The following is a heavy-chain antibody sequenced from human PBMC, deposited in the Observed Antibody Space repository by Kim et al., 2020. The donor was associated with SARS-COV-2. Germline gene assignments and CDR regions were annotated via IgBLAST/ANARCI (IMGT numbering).Heavy chain of an antibody. CDR3: ARLPYSGSYIPLY. J-gene: IGHJ4*02. D-gene: IGHD1-26*01. Sequence: YSPSLQGQVTISADKSISTAYLQWSSLKASDTAMYYCARLPYSGSYIPLYWGQGTLVTVSS. V-gene: IGHV5-51*01.